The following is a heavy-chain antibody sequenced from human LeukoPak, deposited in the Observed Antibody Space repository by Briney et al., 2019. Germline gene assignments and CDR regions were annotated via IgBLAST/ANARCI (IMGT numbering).Heavy chain of an antibody. V-gene: IGHV4-59*01. CDR2: SDYSGST. Sequence: SETLSLTCTVSGGSISSYYWSWIRQPPGKGLEWIGYSDYSGSTNYNPSLESRVTISVDTSKNQFTLKLSSVTAADTAVYYCARAGTDDFWSGYGARRVGWFDPWGQGTPVTVSS. CDR3: ARAGTDDFWSGYGARRVGWFDP. D-gene: IGHD3-3*01. J-gene: IGHJ5*02. CDR1: GGSISSYY.